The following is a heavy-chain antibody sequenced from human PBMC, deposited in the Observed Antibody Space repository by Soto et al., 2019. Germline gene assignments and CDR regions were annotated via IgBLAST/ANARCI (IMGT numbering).Heavy chain of an antibody. V-gene: IGHV1-18*01. CDR3: ARCDNWNYASDC. CDR2: ISDHNGDT. CDR1: GYTFSTSG. D-gene: IGHD1-7*01. J-gene: IGHJ4*02. Sequence: ASVKVSCKASGYTFSTSGITWVRQAPGQGLEWMGWISDHNGDTKYAQKLRGRVTMTTDTSTSAAYMELRSLRSDDTAIYYCARCDNWNYASDCWGQGTLVTVSS.